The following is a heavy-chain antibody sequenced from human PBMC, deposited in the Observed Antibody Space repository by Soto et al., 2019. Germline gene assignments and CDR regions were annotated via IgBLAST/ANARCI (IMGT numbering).Heavy chain of an antibody. Sequence: ASVKVSCKASGYTFSTYGMHWVRQAPGQSLEWMGWFNGGTGQTRYSQRFQERVIITRDTSASTGYMELSSLRSEDTAVYYCARGKGMEENYFYYGLDIWGRGTTVTVSS. D-gene: IGHD1-1*01. CDR2: FNGGTGQT. CDR1: GYTFSTYG. J-gene: IGHJ6*02. CDR3: ARGKGMEENYFYYGLDI. V-gene: IGHV1-3*01.